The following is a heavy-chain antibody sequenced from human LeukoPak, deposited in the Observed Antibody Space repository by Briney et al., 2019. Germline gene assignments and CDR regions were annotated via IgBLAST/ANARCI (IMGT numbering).Heavy chain of an antibody. Sequence: GGSLRLSCVASGFNVYNHWMTWVRQAPGKGLEWVANINEHGRETYYADSVKGRFTISRDNGKNSLFLQMNSLRAEDTAVYYCVREGGVAAPNYFDYWGQGTLVTVSS. D-gene: IGHD3-16*01. CDR1: GFNVYNHW. CDR2: INEHGRET. J-gene: IGHJ4*02. V-gene: IGHV3-7*01. CDR3: VREGGVAAPNYFDY.